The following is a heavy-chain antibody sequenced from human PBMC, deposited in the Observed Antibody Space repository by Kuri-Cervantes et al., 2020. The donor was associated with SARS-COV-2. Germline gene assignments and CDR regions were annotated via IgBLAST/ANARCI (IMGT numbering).Heavy chain of an antibody. CDR3: ARASGYCSGGSCSPYYYYGMDV. CDR2: ISSSSSTI. CDR1: GFTFSSYS. Sequence: GESLKISCAAFGFTFSSYSMNWVRQAPGKGLEWVSYISSSSSTIYYADSVKGRFTISRDNAKNSLYLQMNSLRDEDTAVYYCARASGYCSGGSCSPYYYYGMDVWGQGTTVTVSS. J-gene: IGHJ6*02. V-gene: IGHV3-48*02. D-gene: IGHD2-15*01.